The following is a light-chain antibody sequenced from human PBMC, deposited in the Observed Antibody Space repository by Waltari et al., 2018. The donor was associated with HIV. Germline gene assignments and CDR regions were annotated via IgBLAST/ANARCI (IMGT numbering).Light chain of an antibody. J-gene: IGLJ3*02. CDR3: AAWHDSLNGSWV. CDR1: SSKIGSNT. V-gene: IGLV1-44*01. CDR2: INN. Sequence: QSVLTQPPSASGTPGQRVTISCSGSSSKIGSNTVNWYQQLPGTAPKLLIYINNQRPSGVPDRFSGSKSGTSASLAISGLQSEDEADYYCAAWHDSLNGSWVFGGGTKLTVL.